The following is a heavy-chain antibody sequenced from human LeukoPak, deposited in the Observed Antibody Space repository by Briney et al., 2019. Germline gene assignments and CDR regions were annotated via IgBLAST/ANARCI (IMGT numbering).Heavy chain of an antibody. Sequence: GGYLRLSCAASGFTFDDYAMHWVRQAPGKGLEWVSGISWNSGSIGYADSVKGRFTISRDNAKNSLYLQMNSLRAEDTALYYCAKDSDYGDYFSYLDYWGQGTLVTVSS. CDR3: AKDSDYGDYFSYLDY. D-gene: IGHD4-17*01. CDR2: ISWNSGSI. J-gene: IGHJ4*02. V-gene: IGHV3-9*01. CDR1: GFTFDDYA.